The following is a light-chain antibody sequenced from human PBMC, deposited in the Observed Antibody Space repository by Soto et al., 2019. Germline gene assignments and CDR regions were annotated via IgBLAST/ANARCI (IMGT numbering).Light chain of an antibody. CDR1: SSNIANNY. J-gene: IGLJ2*01. Sequence: QSVLTQPPSVSAAPGQKVSISCSGSSSNIANNYVSWYQQLPGTAPKLLIYDNNKRPSGIPDRFSGSKSGTSATLGITGLQTGDEADYYCGTWDTSLIAGVFGGGTKVTVL. CDR2: DNN. CDR3: GTWDTSLIAGV. V-gene: IGLV1-51*01.